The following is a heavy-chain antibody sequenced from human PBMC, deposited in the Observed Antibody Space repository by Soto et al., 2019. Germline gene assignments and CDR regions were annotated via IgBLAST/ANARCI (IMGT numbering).Heavy chain of an antibody. CDR3: ARDFSGPMDY. CDR1: GYTFTNYY. V-gene: IGHV1-46*01. J-gene: IGHJ4*02. D-gene: IGHD3-10*01. Sequence: GASVKVSCKASGYTFTNYYMHWVRQAPGQGLEWMGIIYPSGCSTRNAQKFQGRVTMTRDTSTSTVYMELSSLRSEDTAVYYCARDFSGPMDYWGRGTLVTVSS. CDR2: IYPSGCST.